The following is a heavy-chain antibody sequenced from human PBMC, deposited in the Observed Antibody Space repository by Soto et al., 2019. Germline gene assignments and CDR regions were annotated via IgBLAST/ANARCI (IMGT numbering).Heavy chain of an antibody. Sequence: GGSLRLSCAASGFTFSGSAVHWVRQASGKGLEWVGRIRSKTKGSATAYAASVKGRFTISRDDSNNTAYLHMSSLKTEDTALYYCTSPAKVGDTVFLNEVWGQGTLVTVSS. V-gene: IGHV3-73*01. CDR3: TSPAKVGDTVFLNEV. CDR2: IRSKTKGSAT. J-gene: IGHJ4*02. CDR1: GFTFSGSA. D-gene: IGHD2-8*01.